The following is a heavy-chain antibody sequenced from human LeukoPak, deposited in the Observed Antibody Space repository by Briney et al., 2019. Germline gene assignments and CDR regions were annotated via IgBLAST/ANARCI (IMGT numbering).Heavy chain of an antibody. CDR2: INPNSGGT. D-gene: IGHD3-22*01. V-gene: IGHV1-2*02. CDR1: GYTFTGYY. J-gene: IGHJ4*02. CDR3: AREGAGWGYYDSSGYRQPPFDY. Sequence: ASVKVSCKASGYTFTGYYMHWVRQAPGQGLEWMGWINPNSGGTNYAQKFQGRVTMTRDTSISTAYMELSRLRSDDTAVYYCAREGAGWGYYDSSGYRQPPFDYWGQGTLVTVSS.